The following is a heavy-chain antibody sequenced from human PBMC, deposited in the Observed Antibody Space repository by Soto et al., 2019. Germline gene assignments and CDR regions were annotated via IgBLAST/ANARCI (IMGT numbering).Heavy chain of an antibody. D-gene: IGHD3-10*01. Sequence: ASVKVSCKASGGTFSSYAISWVRQAPGQGLEWMGGIIPIFGAANYAQKFQGRVTITADKSTSTAYMELSSLRSEDTAVYYCARGVWFGELLSPYGMDVWGQGTTVTVSS. J-gene: IGHJ6*02. CDR1: GGTFSSYA. CDR2: IIPIFGAA. V-gene: IGHV1-69*06. CDR3: ARGVWFGELLSPYGMDV.